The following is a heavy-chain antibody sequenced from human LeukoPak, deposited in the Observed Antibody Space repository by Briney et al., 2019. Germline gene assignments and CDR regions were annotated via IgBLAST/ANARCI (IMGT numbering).Heavy chain of an antibody. V-gene: IGHV3-30-3*01. CDR3: ARDGAAAGIYYFDY. J-gene: IGHJ4*02. D-gene: IGHD6-13*01. Sequence: GGSLRLSCAASGFTFSSYAMHWVRQAPGKGLEWVAVISYDGSNKYYADSVKGRFTISRDNSKNTLYLQMNSLRAEDTAVYYCARDGAAAGIYYFDYWGQGTLVTVSS. CDR2: ISYDGSNK. CDR1: GFTFSSYA.